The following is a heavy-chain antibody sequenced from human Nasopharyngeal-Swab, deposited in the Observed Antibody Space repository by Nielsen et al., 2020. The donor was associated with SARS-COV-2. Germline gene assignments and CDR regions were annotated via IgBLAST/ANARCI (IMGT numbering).Heavy chain of an antibody. CDR2: ISGSGDGT. D-gene: IGHD4-17*01. CDR1: GFTFSTSA. J-gene: IGHJ4*02. CDR3: TKQRGDDYGDLYYFDY. Sequence: GESRKISCAASGFTFSTSAMSWVRQVPGKGLEWVSAISGSGDGTYYADSVKGRFTISRDNSKNTLSLQMNSLRGEDTAIYHCTKQRGDDYGDLYYFDYWGQGTLVTVSS. V-gene: IGHV3-23*01.